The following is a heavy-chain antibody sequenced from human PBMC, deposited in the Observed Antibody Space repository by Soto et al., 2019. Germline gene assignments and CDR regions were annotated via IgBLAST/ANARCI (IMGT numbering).Heavy chain of an antibody. D-gene: IGHD3-22*01. Sequence: ASVKVSCKASGYTFTSYGISWVRQAPGQGLEWVGWISAHNGDTRYAQNLQGRITMTTDTFTNTAHMELTSLTSDDTAVYYCARDWSRYYDSSGLMWFYWGQGTLVTVSS. V-gene: IGHV1-18*01. CDR1: GYTFTSYG. CDR2: ISAHNGDT. J-gene: IGHJ4*02. CDR3: ARDWSRYYDSSGLMWFY.